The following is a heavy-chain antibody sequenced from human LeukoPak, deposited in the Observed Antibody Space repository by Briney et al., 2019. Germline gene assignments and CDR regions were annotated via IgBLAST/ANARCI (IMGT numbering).Heavy chain of an antibody. CDR3: AKGFTAMAPLDV. J-gene: IGHJ6*04. V-gene: IGHV3-23*01. CDR2: LTGTGATT. CDR1: GFSFSTYS. D-gene: IGHD5-18*01. Sequence: LSGGSLRLSCAASGFSFSTYSMGWVRQAPGKGLEWVSSLTGTGATTYYADSVKGRFTVSRDNSKNTLFLQMNSLRAEDTAVYYCAKGFTAMAPLDVWGKGTTVTVSS.